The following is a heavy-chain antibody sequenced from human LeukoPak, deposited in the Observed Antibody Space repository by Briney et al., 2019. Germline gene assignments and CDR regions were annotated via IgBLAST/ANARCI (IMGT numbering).Heavy chain of an antibody. D-gene: IGHD5-24*01. CDR2: IYYSGST. J-gene: IGHJ4*02. Sequence: SETLSLTCTVSGGSISSSSFYWGWIRQPPGKGLEWIGSIYYSGSTYYNPSLKSRVTLSVDTSKNQFSLKLSSVTAADTAVYYCARAAAGGGYNSDYWGQGTLVTVSS. CDR1: GGSISSSSFY. V-gene: IGHV4-39*07. CDR3: ARAAAGGGYNSDY.